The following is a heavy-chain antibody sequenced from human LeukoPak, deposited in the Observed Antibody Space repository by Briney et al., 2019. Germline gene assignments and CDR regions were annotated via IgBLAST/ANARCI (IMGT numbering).Heavy chain of an antibody. CDR1: GFTLSSYS. J-gene: IGHJ5*02. V-gene: IGHV3-21*01. D-gene: IGHD3-16*01. CDR3: ARDGGGWENWFDP. CDR2: ISSSSSYI. Sequence: GGSLRLSCAVSGFTLSSYSMKWVRQAPGKGLEWVSSISSSSSYIYYADSVKGRFTISRDNAKNSLYLQMNSLRAEDTAVYYCARDGGGWENWFDPWGQGTLVTVSS.